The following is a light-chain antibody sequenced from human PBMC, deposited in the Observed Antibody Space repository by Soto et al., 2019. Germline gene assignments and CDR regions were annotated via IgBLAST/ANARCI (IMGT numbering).Light chain of an antibody. CDR2: KAS. J-gene: IGKJ1*01. V-gene: IGKV1-5*03. Sequence: DIQMTQSPSTLSGSVGDRVTITCRASQTISSCLAWYQQKPGKAPKLLIYKASSFKSGVPSRFSGSGSGTALTISISSLQPDEFETYYYQHYNSYSEAFGQGTKVELK. CDR3: QHYNSYSEA. CDR1: QTISSC.